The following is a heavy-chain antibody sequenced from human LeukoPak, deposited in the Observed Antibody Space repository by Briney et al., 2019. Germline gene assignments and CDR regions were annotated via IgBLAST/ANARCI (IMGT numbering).Heavy chain of an antibody. CDR2: IYYSGST. Sequence: SETLSLTCTVSGGSISSSSYYWGWIRQPPGKGLEWIGSIYYSGSTYYNPSLKSRVTISVDTSKNQFSLKLSSVTAADTAVYYCARHIPYPPIEWLDSGGGDAFDIWGQGTMVTVSS. V-gene: IGHV4-39*01. CDR1: GGSISSSSYY. J-gene: IGHJ3*02. CDR3: ARHIPYPPIEWLDSGGGDAFDI. D-gene: IGHD6-19*01.